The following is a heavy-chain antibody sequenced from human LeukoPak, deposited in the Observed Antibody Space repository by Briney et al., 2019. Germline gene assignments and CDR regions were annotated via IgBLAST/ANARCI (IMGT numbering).Heavy chain of an antibody. D-gene: IGHD5-18*01. CDR3: ARVKDTAMPYRFDY. Sequence: SVKVSCKASGGTFSSYAISWVRQAPGQGLEWMGRIIPILGIANYAQKFQGRVTITADKSTSTAYMELSSLRSEDTAVYYCARVKDTAMPYRFDYWGQGTLATVSS. CDR2: IIPILGIA. V-gene: IGHV1-69*04. CDR1: GGTFSSYA. J-gene: IGHJ4*02.